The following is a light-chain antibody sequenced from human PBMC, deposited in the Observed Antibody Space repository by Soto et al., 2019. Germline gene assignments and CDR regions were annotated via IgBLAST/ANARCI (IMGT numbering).Light chain of an antibody. CDR2: GAS. V-gene: IGKV3-15*01. J-gene: IGKJ2*01. Sequence: EIVMTQSPATLSVSPGERATLSCRASQSVSSNLAWYQQKPGQAPRLLIYGASTRATGIPARFSGSGSWTEFTLTISSLQSEDFAVYYCQQYYYWPPYTFGQGTKLEIK. CDR3: QQYYYWPPYT. CDR1: QSVSSN.